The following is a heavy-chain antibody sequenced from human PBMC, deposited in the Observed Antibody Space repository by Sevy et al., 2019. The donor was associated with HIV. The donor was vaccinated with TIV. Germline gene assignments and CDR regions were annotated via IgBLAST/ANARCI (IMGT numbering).Heavy chain of an antibody. CDR3: ARGRGVFGAVAINWFDP. D-gene: IGHD3-3*01. V-gene: IGHV3-53*01. J-gene: IGHJ5*02. Sequence: GSLRLSCAASGFTVSSSYMTWVRQPPGKGLEWVSVIYSGGSTYYADSVKGRFTISRDNSKNTLYLQMNILRADDTAVYYCARGRGVFGAVAINWFDPWGQGALVTVSS. CDR2: IYSGGST. CDR1: GFTVSSSY.